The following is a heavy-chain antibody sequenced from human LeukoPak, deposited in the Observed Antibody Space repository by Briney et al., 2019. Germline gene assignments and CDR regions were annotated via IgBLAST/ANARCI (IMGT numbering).Heavy chain of an antibody. D-gene: IGHD6-19*01. J-gene: IGHJ4*02. Sequence: GESLKISCKGSGYSFTNYWIGWVRQMPGKGLEWMGTIYPADSDIRYSPSFQGQVTISADKSISTAYLQWSSLKASDTAMYYCARPKVRYSSGWNGDYWGQGTPVTVSS. V-gene: IGHV5-51*01. CDR3: ARPKVRYSSGWNGDY. CDR1: GYSFTNYW. CDR2: IYPADSDI.